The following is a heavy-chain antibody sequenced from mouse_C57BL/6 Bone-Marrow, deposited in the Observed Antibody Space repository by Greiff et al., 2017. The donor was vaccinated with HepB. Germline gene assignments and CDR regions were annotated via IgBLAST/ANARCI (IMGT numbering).Heavy chain of an antibody. CDR3: ARHYDYDGHYFDY. V-gene: IGHV5-12*01. J-gene: IGHJ2*01. D-gene: IGHD2-4*01. CDR2: ISNGGGST. Sequence: EVKLMESGGGLVQPGGSLKLSCAASGFTFSDYYMYWVRQTPEKRLEWVAYISNGGGSTYYPDTVKGRFTISRDKAKNTLYLQMSRLKSEDTAMYYCARHYDYDGHYFDYWGQGTTLTVSS. CDR1: GFTFSDYY.